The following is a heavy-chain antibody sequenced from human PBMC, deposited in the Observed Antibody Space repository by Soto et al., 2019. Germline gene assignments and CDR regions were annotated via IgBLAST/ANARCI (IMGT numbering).Heavy chain of an antibody. V-gene: IGHV3-30*02. J-gene: IGHJ5*02. CDR1: GFTFRSYG. CDR2: IWHDGSKK. Sequence: GGSLRLSCAVSGFTFRSYGMHWVRQAPGKGLEWVAAIWHDGSKKYYADSVKGRFTISRDNSKNTLYLDINNVTPEDTAVYYCAKEVLAAGQGWFDPWGQGTLVTVSS. D-gene: IGHD6-25*01. CDR3: AKEVLAAGQGWFDP.